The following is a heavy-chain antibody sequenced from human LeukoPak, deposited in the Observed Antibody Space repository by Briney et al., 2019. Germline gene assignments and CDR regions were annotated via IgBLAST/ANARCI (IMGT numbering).Heavy chain of an antibody. CDR1: GYTLTELP. V-gene: IGHV1-24*01. D-gene: IGHD3-10*01. Sequence: GASVKVSCKASGYTLTELPMHWVRQAPGKGLEWMGGFDPEDGETIYAQKFQGRVTMTEDTSTDTAYVELSSLRSEDTAVYYCATDRRSYGSFDYWGQGTLVTVSS. CDR2: FDPEDGET. CDR3: ATDRRSYGSFDY. J-gene: IGHJ4*02.